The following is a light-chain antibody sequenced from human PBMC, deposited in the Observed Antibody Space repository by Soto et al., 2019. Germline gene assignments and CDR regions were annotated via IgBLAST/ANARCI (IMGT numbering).Light chain of an antibody. J-gene: IGLJ3*02. V-gene: IGLV3-21*04. CDR2: YDS. CDR1: NIGTKS. Sequence: SYELTQPPSVSVAPGETARITCGGNNIGTKSVHWYQQKPGQAPVLVIYYDSDRPSGIPERFSSSNSGNTATLTISRVEAGDEADYYCQVWDSSSDHPGVFGGGTKLTVL. CDR3: QVWDSSSDHPGV.